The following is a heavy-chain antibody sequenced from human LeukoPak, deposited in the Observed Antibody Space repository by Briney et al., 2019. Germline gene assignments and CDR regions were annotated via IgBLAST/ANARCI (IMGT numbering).Heavy chain of an antibody. CDR3: AKSDCGAASCYTAET. CDR1: GFTFSSYG. D-gene: IGHD2-2*02. Sequence: GRSLRPSCAASGFTFSSYGMHRVRQAPGKGLEWVSSISGSGDSTYYADSVKGRFAISRDNSRSTLSLQMNSLRAEDTAVYFCAKSDCGAASCYTAETWGQGTLVTVSS. CDR2: ISGSGDST. V-gene: IGHV3-23*01. J-gene: IGHJ4*02.